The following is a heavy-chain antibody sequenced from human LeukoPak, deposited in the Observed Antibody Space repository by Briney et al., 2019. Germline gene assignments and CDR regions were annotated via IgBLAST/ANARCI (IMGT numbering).Heavy chain of an antibody. Sequence: GWSLRLSCAASGFTFSSYEMNWVRQAPGKGLEWVSYISGSGSTIYSADSVKGRFTISRDNAKNSLYLQMNSLRAEDTAIYYCAREVGYCSSTSCRDAFDIWGQGTMVTVSS. J-gene: IGHJ3*02. CDR1: GFTFSSYE. V-gene: IGHV3-48*03. CDR3: AREVGYCSSTSCRDAFDI. D-gene: IGHD2-2*01. CDR2: ISGSGSTI.